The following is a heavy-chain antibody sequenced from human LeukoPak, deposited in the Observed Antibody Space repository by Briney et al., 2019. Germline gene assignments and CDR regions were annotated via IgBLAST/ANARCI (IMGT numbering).Heavy chain of an antibody. Sequence: GGSLRLSCAASGFTVSSNYMSWVRQAPGKGLEWVSVIYSGGSTYYADSVKGRFTISRDNSKNTLYLQMNSLRAEDTAVYYCAKEAGYCSSTSCAAGYYFDYWGQGTLVTVSS. CDR1: GFTVSSNY. D-gene: IGHD2-2*01. CDR2: IYSGGST. V-gene: IGHV3-66*01. J-gene: IGHJ4*02. CDR3: AKEAGYCSSTSCAAGYYFDY.